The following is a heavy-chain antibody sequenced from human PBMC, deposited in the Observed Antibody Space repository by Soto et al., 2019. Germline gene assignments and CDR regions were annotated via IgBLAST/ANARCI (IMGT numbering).Heavy chain of an antibody. Sequence: ASVKVSCKXSGYTFSSYSIHWVRQAPGHSLEWMGWISPGNGDTQYSQKFQGRVTISRDRSATTTYLELSSLRSEDTAVYYCARHVAGAARPDFWGQGTLVTVSS. CDR1: GYTFSSYS. V-gene: IGHV1-3*01. CDR3: ARHVAGAARPDF. D-gene: IGHD6-6*01. J-gene: IGHJ4*02. CDR2: ISPGNGDT.